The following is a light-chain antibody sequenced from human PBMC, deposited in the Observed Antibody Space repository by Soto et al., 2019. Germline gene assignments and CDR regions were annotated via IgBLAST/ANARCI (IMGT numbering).Light chain of an antibody. CDR2: GAS. V-gene: IGKV3-15*01. CDR1: QSVSSTY. Sequence: EIVLTQSPGTLSLSPGERATLSCRASQSVSSTYLAWYQQKPGQAPRLLIYGASTRATGIPARFSGSGSGTEFTLTISRLQSEEFAVYYCQQYNNWPPITFGQGTRLEIK. CDR3: QQYNNWPPIT. J-gene: IGKJ5*01.